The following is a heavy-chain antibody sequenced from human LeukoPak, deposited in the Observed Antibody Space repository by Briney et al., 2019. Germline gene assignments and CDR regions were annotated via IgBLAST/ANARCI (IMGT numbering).Heavy chain of an antibody. Sequence: PGGSLRLSCAASGFSISTFWMSWARHAPGKGLEWVADIKADGSEKYYVDSVKGRFTISRDNAKNSLYLQMNSLRAEDTAVYYCARYYGSGSEPDYWGQGTLVTVSS. D-gene: IGHD3-10*01. V-gene: IGHV3-7*01. CDR3: ARYYGSGSEPDY. CDR1: GFSISTFW. CDR2: IKADGSEK. J-gene: IGHJ4*02.